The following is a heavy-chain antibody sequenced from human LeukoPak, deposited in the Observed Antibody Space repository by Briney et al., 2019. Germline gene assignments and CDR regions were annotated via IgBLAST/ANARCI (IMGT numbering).Heavy chain of an antibody. J-gene: IGHJ4*02. Sequence: ASVKVSCKASGYTLTHHGISWVRQAPGQGLEWMGWISCYNGDTNYAQKFQGRVTMSTDTSTSTAYLELTGLGSDDTAVYYCMRDPTNTSGRYAYFDYWGQGTLVPVSS. V-gene: IGHV1-18*01. CDR3: MRDPTNTSGRYAYFDY. CDR1: GYTLTHHG. D-gene: IGHD6-19*01. CDR2: ISCYNGDT.